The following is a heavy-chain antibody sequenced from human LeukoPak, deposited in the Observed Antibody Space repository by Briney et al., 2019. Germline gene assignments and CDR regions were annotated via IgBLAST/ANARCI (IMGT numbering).Heavy chain of an antibody. Sequence: PGGSLRLSCAASGFTFSNAWMSWVRQAPGKGLEWVSRITPDGTSTTYADSVRGRFTISRDNAKNTLYVQMNSLRVEDTAVYYCARGAFGVYAFDIWGQGTMVTVSS. D-gene: IGHD3-3*01. CDR2: ITPDGTST. J-gene: IGHJ3*02. CDR1: GFTFSNAW. V-gene: IGHV3-74*01. CDR3: ARGAFGVYAFDI.